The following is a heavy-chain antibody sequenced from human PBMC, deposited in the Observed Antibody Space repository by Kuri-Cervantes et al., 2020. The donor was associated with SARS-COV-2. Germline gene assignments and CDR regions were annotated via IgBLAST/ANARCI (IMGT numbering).Heavy chain of an antibody. CDR1: GHTFRTIG. CDR3: ARAGGVGATRRWFDP. V-gene: IGHV1-18*01. D-gene: IGHD1-26*01. CDR2: ITAYNGNT. Sequence: ASVKVSCKASGHTFRTIGISWVRQAPGQGLEWMGWITAYNGNTNYAQKFQGRVTMTMDTSTSTAYMELRGLRSDDTAAYYCARAGGVGATRRWFDPWGQGTPVTVSS. J-gene: IGHJ5*02.